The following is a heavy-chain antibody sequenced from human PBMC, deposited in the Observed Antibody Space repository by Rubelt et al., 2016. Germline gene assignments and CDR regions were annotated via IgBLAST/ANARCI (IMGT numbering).Heavy chain of an antibody. Sequence: EYGGGLVQPGGSLRLSCAASGFTFSSFAMSWVRQDPGKGLEWVSSISSGGTYIYYSDSVRGRFTVSRDNSKNTVYLQMNSLRAEDTAVYYCAAFSSRFWGQGTLVTVSS. J-gene: IGHJ4*02. D-gene: IGHD2-2*01. CDR2: ISSGGTYI. V-gene: IGHV3-23*01. CDR3: AAFSSRF. CDR1: GFTFSSFA.